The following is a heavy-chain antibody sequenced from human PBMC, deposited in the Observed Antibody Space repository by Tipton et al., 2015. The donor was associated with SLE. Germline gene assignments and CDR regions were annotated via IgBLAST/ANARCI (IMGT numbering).Heavy chain of an antibody. CDR3: ARVWLNNAFDI. CDR1: GVSISSSY. Sequence: LRLSCNVSGVSISSSYWSWIRQPAGKGLEWIGRIYTSGATDDNPSLKSRVTMSVDMSKNQIFLKMTSVTAADSVVYFCARVWLNNAFDIWGQGTRVAVSS. V-gene: IGHV4-4*07. J-gene: IGHJ3*02. D-gene: IGHD2/OR15-2a*01. CDR2: IYTSGAT.